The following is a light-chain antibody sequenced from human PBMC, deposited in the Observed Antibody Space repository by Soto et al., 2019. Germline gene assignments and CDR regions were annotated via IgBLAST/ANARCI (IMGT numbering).Light chain of an antibody. CDR3: QQYNNWPPVT. J-gene: IGKJ4*01. Sequence: EIVMTQSPATLSVSPGERATLSCRASQSVSSNLAWYQQKPGQAPRLLIYGASTRAPGIPARFSGSGSGTEFALTISSLQSEDFAVYYCQQYNNWPPVTFGGGTKVEIK. CDR1: QSVSSN. V-gene: IGKV3-15*01. CDR2: GAS.